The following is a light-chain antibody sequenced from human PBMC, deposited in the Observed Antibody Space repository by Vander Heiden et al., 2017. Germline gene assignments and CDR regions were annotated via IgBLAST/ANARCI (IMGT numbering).Light chain of an antibody. V-gene: IGKV2-28*01. CDR3: RQALQTPFT. J-gene: IGKJ3*01. CDR2: LGS. Sequence: DIVMTQSPLSLPVTPGEPASISCRSSQSLLHSNGYNYLDWYLQKPGQSPQLLIYLGSNRASGVPDRFSDSGSGTDFTLKISRVDAEDVGVYYCRQALQTPFTFGHGTRVDIK. CDR1: QSLLHSNGYNY.